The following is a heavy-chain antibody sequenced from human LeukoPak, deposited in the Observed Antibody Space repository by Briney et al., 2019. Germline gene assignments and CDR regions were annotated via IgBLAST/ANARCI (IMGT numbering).Heavy chain of an antibody. Sequence: GGSLRLSCAASGFTFSSYAMSWARQAPGKGLEWYSAISGRGGSTYYADSVKGRFTISRDNSKNTLYLQMNSLRAEDTAVYYRAEEKGNYDFWSGYLFPLDYWGQGTLVTVSS. V-gene: IGHV3-23*01. J-gene: IGHJ4*02. D-gene: IGHD3-3*01. CDR1: GFTFSSYA. CDR3: AEEKGNYDFWSGYLFPLDY. CDR2: ISGRGGST.